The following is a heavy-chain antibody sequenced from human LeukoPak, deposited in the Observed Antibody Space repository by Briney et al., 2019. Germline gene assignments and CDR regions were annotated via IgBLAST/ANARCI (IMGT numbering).Heavy chain of an antibody. J-gene: IGHJ6*02. D-gene: IGHD3-10*01. V-gene: IGHV3-21*01. CDR1: GVTFSSYS. Sequence: PGGSLTLSCAVSGVTFSSYSMNWVRQAPGKGLEWVGSISTSSSYIYYADSVKGGFTISRDNAKNSLYLQMNSLSAEDTAVYYCARDLWFGELARYYYGMDVWGQGTTVTVSS. CDR3: ARDLWFGELARYYYGMDV. CDR2: ISTSSSYI.